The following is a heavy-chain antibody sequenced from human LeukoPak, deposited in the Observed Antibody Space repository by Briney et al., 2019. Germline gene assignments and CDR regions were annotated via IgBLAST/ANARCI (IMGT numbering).Heavy chain of an antibody. CDR3: ARGPLRSVITMIVVVITRDFRGFDP. J-gene: IGHJ5*02. CDR1: GFTFSNYA. CDR2: IRGSGDMT. V-gene: IGHV3-23*01. Sequence: PGGSLRLSCATSGFTFSNYAMSWVRQAPGKGLEWVSAIRGSGDMTYYADSVKGRFTVARDNSKTTLYLQMNSLRAEDTAVYYCARGPLRSVITMIVVVITRDFRGFDPWGQGTLVTVSS. D-gene: IGHD3-22*01.